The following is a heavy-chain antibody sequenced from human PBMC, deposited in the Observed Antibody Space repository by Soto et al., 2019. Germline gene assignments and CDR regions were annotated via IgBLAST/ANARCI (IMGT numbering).Heavy chain of an antibody. CDR2: ISYDGSNK. J-gene: IGHJ4*02. D-gene: IGHD3-10*01. CDR1: GFTFSSYG. Sequence: VQLVESGGGVGQPGRSLRLSCAASGFTFSSYGMHWVRQAPGKGLEWVAVISYDGSNKYYADSVKGRFTISRDNSKNTLYLQMNSLRAEDTAVYYCASSLWFGELQFDYWGQGTLVTVSS. CDR3: ASSLWFGELQFDY. V-gene: IGHV3-30*03.